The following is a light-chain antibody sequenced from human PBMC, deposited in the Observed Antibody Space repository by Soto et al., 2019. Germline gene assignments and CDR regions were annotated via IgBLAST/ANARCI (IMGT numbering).Light chain of an antibody. Sequence: QSALTQPASVSGSPGQSIAISCTGTSSDVGGYDYVSWYQQHPDKAHKLMIYEVTKRPSGVSNRFSGSKSGNTASLTISGLQPEDEADYYCSSHTSGNTRVFGSGTKLTVL. V-gene: IGLV2-14*01. CDR1: SSDVGGYDY. CDR2: EVT. J-gene: IGLJ1*01. CDR3: SSHTSGNTRV.